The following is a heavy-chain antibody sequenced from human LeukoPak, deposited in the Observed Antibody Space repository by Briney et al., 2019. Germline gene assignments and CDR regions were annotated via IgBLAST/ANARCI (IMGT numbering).Heavy chain of an antibody. J-gene: IGHJ2*01. V-gene: IGHV3-11*04. Sequence: PGGSLRLSCAASGFTFSDYYMSWIRQAPGKGLEWVSYISSSGSTIYYADSVKGRFTISRDNAKNSLYLQMNSLRAEDTAVYYCASNQWPKWYFDLWGRGTLLTVSS. CDR3: ASNQWPKWYFDL. CDR2: ISSSGSTI. CDR1: GFTFSDYY. D-gene: IGHD6-19*01.